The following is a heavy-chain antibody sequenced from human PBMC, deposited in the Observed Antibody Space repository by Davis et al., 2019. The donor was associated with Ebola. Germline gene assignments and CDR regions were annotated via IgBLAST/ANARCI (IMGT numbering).Heavy chain of an antibody. D-gene: IGHD1-26*01. V-gene: IGHV3-23*01. CDR3: AKDTSNIWFDI. CDR1: GFVFRNYV. Sequence: PGGSLRLSCEASGFVFRNYVMSWVRQAPGKGLEWVSTLGTSADTYYADSVKGRFTISRDNSKNTLYLQMNGLRVEDTAIYYCAKDTSNIWFDIWGQGTNVTVSS. J-gene: IGHJ3*02. CDR2: LGTSADT.